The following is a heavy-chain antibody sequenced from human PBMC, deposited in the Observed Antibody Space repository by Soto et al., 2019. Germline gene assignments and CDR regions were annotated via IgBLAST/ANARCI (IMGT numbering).Heavy chain of an antibody. D-gene: IGHD1-26*01. Sequence: QVQLVQAGAEVKKPGSSVKVSCKASGGTFSSYAISWVRQAPGQGLEWMGGIIPIFGTANSAQKFQGRVTITADESTSTAYMELSSLRSEDTAVYYCAKYSGSYRSYRYFDLWSRGTLVTVSS. V-gene: IGHV1-69*01. CDR2: IIPIFGTA. J-gene: IGHJ2*01. CDR3: AKYSGSYRSYRYFDL. CDR1: GGTFSSYA.